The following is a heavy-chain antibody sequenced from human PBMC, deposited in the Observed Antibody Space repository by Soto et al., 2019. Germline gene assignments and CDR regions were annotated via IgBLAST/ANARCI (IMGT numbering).Heavy chain of an antibody. V-gene: IGHV1-8*01. CDR2: MNPNSGNT. CDR1: RYTFTSYD. Sequence: ASVKVSCKASRYTFTSYDINWVRQATEQGLEWMGWMNPNSGNTGYAQKFQGRVTMTRNTSISTAYMELSSLRSEDTAVYYCARGRNTAAGSRAIDYWGQGTLVTVSS. J-gene: IGHJ4*02. D-gene: IGHD6-13*01. CDR3: ARGRNTAAGSRAIDY.